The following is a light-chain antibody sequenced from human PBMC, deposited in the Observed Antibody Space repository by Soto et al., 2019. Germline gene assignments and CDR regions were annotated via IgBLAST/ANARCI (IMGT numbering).Light chain of an antibody. CDR3: QSYDSSLSVDV. Sequence: QAVVTQPPSVSGAPGQRVTISCTGSSSNIGAGYDVHWYQQLPGTAPKLLIYGNSNRPSGVPDRFSGSKSGTSASLAITGLRAEDEADYYCQSYDSSLSVDVFGTGTKVTVL. CDR2: GNS. CDR1: SSNIGAGYD. J-gene: IGLJ1*01. V-gene: IGLV1-40*01.